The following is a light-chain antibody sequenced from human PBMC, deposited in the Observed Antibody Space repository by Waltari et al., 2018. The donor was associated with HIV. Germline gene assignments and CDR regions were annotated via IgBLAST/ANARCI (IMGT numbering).Light chain of an antibody. J-gene: IGKJ5*01. V-gene: IGKV3-11*01. Sequence: EIVLTQSPATLSLSPGERATLSCRASQSVSSYLAWYQQKPGQAPRLLIYDASNRSTGIPARFSGSGTGSNFTLTISSLEPEDFAVYVYQERSNRLLTFGLASRQEI. CDR1: QSVSSY. CDR2: DAS. CDR3: QERSNRLLT.